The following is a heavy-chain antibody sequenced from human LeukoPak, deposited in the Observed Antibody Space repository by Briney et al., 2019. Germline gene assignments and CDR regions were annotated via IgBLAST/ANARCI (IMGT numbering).Heavy chain of an antibody. V-gene: IGHV3-30*04. D-gene: IGHD5-24*01. CDR3: AKEGDGYNYSFDY. CDR1: GFTFSSYA. Sequence: GGSLRLSCAASGFTFSSYAMHWVRQAPGKGLEWVAVISYDGSNKYYADSVKGRFTISRDNSKNTLYLQMNSLRAEDTAVYYCAKEGDGYNYSFDYWGQGTLVTVSS. J-gene: IGHJ4*02. CDR2: ISYDGSNK.